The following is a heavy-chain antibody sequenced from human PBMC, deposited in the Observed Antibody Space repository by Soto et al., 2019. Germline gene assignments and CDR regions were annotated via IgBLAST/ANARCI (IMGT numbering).Heavy chain of an antibody. CDR3: ARDRRPSIYSGWAV. J-gene: IGHJ6*02. CDR2: IDGSSATT. V-gene: IGHV3-23*01. D-gene: IGHD3-16*01. CDR1: GFTFSDYA. Sequence: EVQLLESGGGLVQPGGSLRLSCAASGFTFSDYAMSWVRQAPGKVLEWVSAIDGSSATTNYADSVKGRFTISRDNSKNTLFLHMSGLRAEDTAVYYCARDRRPSIYSGWAVWGQGTTVIVSS.